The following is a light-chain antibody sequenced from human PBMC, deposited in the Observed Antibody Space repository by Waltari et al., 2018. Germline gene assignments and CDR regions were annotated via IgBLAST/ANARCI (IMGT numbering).Light chain of an antibody. CDR2: LKSDGSH. Sequence: QLVLTQSPSASASLGASVKLTCTLSSGHSTYAIACHHPQPVKGPRFLMKLKSDGSHSKGDGIPDRFSGSSSGAERYLTISSLQSEDEADYYCQTWGTGIHVFGTGTKVTVL. V-gene: IGLV4-69*01. CDR3: QTWGTGIHV. J-gene: IGLJ1*01. CDR1: SGHSTYA.